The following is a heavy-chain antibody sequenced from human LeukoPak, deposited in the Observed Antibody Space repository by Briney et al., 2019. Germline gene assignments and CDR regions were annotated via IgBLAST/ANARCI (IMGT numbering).Heavy chain of an antibody. J-gene: IGHJ4*02. V-gene: IGHV4-4*07. CDR1: GGSISSYY. D-gene: IGHD2-15*01. Sequence: SETLSLTCTVSGGSISSYYWSWIRQPAGKGLEWIGRIYTSGSTNYNPSLKSRVTMSVDTSKNQFSLKLSSVTAADTAVYYCAREERNPKDIVVVVAATQTKGDYWGQGTLVTVSS. CDR3: AREERNPKDIVVVVAATQTKGDY. CDR2: IYTSGST.